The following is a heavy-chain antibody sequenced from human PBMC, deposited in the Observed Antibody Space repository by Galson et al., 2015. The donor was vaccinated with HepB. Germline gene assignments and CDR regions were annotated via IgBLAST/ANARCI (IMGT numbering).Heavy chain of an antibody. J-gene: IGHJ4*02. CDR3: AARRDGYNYFDY. CDR1: GGTFSSYA. D-gene: IGHD5-24*01. V-gene: IGHV1-69*13. CDR2: IIPIFGTA. Sequence: SVKVSCKASGGTFSSYAISWVRQAPGQGLEWMGGIIPIFGTANYAQKFQGRVTITADESTSTAYMELSSLRSEDTAVYYCAARRDGYNYFDYWGQGTLVTVSS.